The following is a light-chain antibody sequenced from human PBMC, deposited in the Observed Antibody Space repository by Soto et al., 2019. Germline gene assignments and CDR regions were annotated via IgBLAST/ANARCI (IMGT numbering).Light chain of an antibody. CDR3: QQIDRSET. CDR2: GAS. Sequence: EIVLTQSPGSLSLSPGERATLSCRASQSVSSTFFAWYQQRPGQAPRLLMYGASSRATGIPERFSGSGSGTDFPITISRLEPEDVADYYYQQIDRSETFGQGTKVEIK. CDR1: QSVSSTF. V-gene: IGKV3-20*01. J-gene: IGKJ1*01.